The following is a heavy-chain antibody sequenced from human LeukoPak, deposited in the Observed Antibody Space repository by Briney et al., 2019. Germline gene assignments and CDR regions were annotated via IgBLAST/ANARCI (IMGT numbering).Heavy chain of an antibody. D-gene: IGHD2-15*01. V-gene: IGHV3-7*01. CDR3: ARVDIVVVVAAGGVYYYYYMDV. CDR2: IKQDGSEK. J-gene: IGHJ6*03. CDR1: GFTFSSYW. Sequence: PGGSLRLSCAASGFTFSSYWMSWVRQAPGKGLEWVANIKQDGSEKYYVDSVKGRFTISRDNAKNSLYLQMDSLRAEDTAVYYCARVDIVVVVAAGGVYYYYYMDVWGKGTTVTVSS.